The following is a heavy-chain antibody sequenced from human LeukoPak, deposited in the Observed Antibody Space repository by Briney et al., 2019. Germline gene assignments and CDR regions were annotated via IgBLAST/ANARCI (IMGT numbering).Heavy chain of an antibody. V-gene: IGHV3-30*18. J-gene: IGHJ6*04. D-gene: IGHD3-10*01. Sequence: GRSLRLSCAASGFTFSRFGMHWVRQAPGKGLEWVAVIGSDGRTTFYGDSVKGRLTISRDNSKNTLYLQMNSLRAEDTAVYYCAKARPTYMFRGVPLDVWGKGTTVPVSS. CDR1: GFTFSRFG. CDR3: AKARPTYMFRGVPLDV. CDR2: IGSDGRTT.